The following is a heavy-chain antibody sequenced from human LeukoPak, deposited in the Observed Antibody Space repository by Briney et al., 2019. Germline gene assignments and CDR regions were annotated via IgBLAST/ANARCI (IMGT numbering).Heavy chain of an antibody. CDR1: GGSISSYY. CDR2: IYYSGST. J-gene: IGHJ5*02. D-gene: IGHD2-21*02. V-gene: IGHV4-59*01. CDR3: ARAVVTAGSRFDP. Sequence: SETLSLTCTVSGGSISSYYWSWIRQPPGKGLEWIGYIYYSGSTNYNPSLKSRVTISVDTSKNQFSLKLSSVTAADTAVYYCARAVVTAGSRFDPWGQGTLVTVSS.